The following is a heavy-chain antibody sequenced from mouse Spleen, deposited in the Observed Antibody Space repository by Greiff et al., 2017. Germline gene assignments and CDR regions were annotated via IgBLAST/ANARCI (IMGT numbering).Heavy chain of an antibody. CDR2: IHPSDSDT. V-gene: IGHV1-74*01. CDR1: GYTFTSYW. Sequence: QVQLKQPGAELVKPGASVKVSCKASGYTFTSYWMHWVKQRPGQGLEWIGRIHPSDSDTNYNQKFKGKATLTVDKSSSTAYMQLSSLTSEDSAVYYCATLGSSYDAMDYWGQGTSVTVSS. CDR3: ATLGSSYDAMDY. J-gene: IGHJ4*01. D-gene: IGHD1-1*01.